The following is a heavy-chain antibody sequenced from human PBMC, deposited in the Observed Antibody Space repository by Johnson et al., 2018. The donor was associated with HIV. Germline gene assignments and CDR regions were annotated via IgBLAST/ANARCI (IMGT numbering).Heavy chain of an antibody. CDR1: GFTFSTYG. Sequence: QVQLVESGGGVVQPGRSLRLSCVASGFTFSTYGMHWVRQAPGKGLEWVAVIWYDGSNKYYADSVKGRLTISRDNSKNTLYLQMNSLRAEDTAVYYCARDTVTGSPAFDIWGQGTMVTVSS. D-gene: IGHD1-20*01. CDR3: ARDTVTGSPAFDI. CDR2: IWYDGSNK. V-gene: IGHV3-33*01. J-gene: IGHJ3*02.